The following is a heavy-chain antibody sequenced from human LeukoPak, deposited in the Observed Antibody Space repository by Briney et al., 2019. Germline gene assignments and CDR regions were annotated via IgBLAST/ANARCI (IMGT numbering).Heavy chain of an antibody. V-gene: IGHV3-30*03. J-gene: IGHJ4*02. Sequence: GGSLRLSCAASGFTFSSYGMHWVRQAPGKGLEWVAVISYDGSNKYYADSVKGRFTISRDNSKNTLYLQMNSLRAEDTAVYYCARGPYDSSAYWGYFDYWGQGTLVTVSS. CDR2: ISYDGSNK. CDR3: ARGPYDSSAYWGYFDY. CDR1: GFTFSSYG. D-gene: IGHD3-22*01.